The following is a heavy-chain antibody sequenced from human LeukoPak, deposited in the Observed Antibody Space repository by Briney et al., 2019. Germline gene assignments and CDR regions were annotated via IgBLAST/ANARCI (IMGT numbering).Heavy chain of an antibody. D-gene: IGHD4-17*01. CDR1: GDSISSGDYY. V-gene: IGHV4-61*02. CDR2: ISSSGST. CDR3: ARLTTVTTLYYYYYYMDV. Sequence: SQTLSLTCTVSGDSISSGDYYWSWIRQPAGKGLEWIGRISSSGSTNYNPSLKSRVTISVDTSKNQFSLKLSSVTAADTAVYYCARLTTVTTLYYYYYYMDVWGKGTTVTISS. J-gene: IGHJ6*03.